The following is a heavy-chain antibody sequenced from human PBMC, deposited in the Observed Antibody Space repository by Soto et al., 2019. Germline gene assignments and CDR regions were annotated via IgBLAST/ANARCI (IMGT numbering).Heavy chain of an antibody. CDR3: ATGGHNDGYNFYHGMDV. D-gene: IGHD3-16*01. V-gene: IGHV1-69*01. CDR2: VIPLFDTA. CDR1: GGIFTNNS. Sequence: QVQVVQSGAEVKKPGSSVKVSCKVSGGIFTNNSISWVRQAPGQGLEWLGGVIPLFDTAYYAQIFRGRLRISADEATTTASMELSGLTSADTAVYFCATGGHNDGYNFYHGMDVWGQGTTVTVS. J-gene: IGHJ6*02.